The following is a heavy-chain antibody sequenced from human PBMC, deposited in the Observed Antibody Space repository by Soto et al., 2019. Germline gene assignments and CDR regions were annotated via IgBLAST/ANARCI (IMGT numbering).Heavy chain of an antibody. V-gene: IGHV1-46*01. J-gene: IGHJ4*02. CDR2: INPSGGSA. D-gene: IGHD6-19*01. CDR1: GYTFSSKY. CDR3: ARGRWLQGDFDY. Sequence: QVQLVQSGAEVKKPGASVRISCKASGYTFSSKYLHWVRQAPGQGLEWVGIINPSGGSANYAQKLQGRITMTRDTSTNTVHMEVSSLRSEDTAMYYCARGRWLQGDFDYWGQGTLVTVSS.